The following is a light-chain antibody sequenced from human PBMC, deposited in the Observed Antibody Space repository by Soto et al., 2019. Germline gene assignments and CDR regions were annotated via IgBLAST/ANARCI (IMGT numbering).Light chain of an antibody. CDR3: MKALQTPLCT. Sequence: DIVMTQSPLSLPVTPGEPASISCRSSQSLLHSNGYNYLDWYLQKPGQSPQLLIYLGSNRASGVPDRFSGSGSGTDFTLKISRVEAEDVGVYYCMKALQTPLCTFGQGTKLEIK. CDR2: LGS. CDR1: QSLLHSNGYNY. J-gene: IGKJ2*02. V-gene: IGKV2-28*01.